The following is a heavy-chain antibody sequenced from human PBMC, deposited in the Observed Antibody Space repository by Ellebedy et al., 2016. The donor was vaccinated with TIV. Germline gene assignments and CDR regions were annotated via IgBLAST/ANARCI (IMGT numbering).Heavy chain of an antibody. J-gene: IGHJ4*02. Sequence: GESLKIPXAASGFTFARCAFSWVRPAPGKGLEWVSIISDDSSFTYYADSVKGRFTIFRDNSRNTVYLQMNSLRVEDTALYYCAKSFSSGYGLDQFDLWGPGTLVTVSS. CDR1: GFTFARCA. V-gene: IGHV3-23*01. CDR2: ISDDSSFT. D-gene: IGHD3-3*01. CDR3: AKSFSSGYGLDQFDL.